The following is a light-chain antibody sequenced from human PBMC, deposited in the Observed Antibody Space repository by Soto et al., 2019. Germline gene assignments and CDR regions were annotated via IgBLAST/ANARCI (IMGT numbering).Light chain of an antibody. J-gene: IGKJ4*01. Sequence: DIQMTQSPSSLSASVGDRVTITCQASQDISNYLNWFQQKPGKAPKILIYDASVLEAGVPSRFSGGGCVKHFTLTISSLEAEVVATHCCQQFGNLPLTFGGGTKVEIK. CDR2: DAS. V-gene: IGKV1-33*01. CDR1: QDISNY. CDR3: QQFGNLPLT.